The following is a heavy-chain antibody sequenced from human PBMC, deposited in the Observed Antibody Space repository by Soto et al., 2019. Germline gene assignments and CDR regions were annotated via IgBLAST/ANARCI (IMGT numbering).Heavy chain of an antibody. CDR1: VFTFSYHD. D-gene: IGHD6-6*01. CDR2: IRSDGTVQ. Sequence: WGSLLLTCASSVFTFSYHDMDWVRQAPGKGLEWVAVIRSDGTVQNYADSVKGRFTISRDNSKNTLYLEMNSLRVEDTAVYYCASKRLDDFDYWGQGTMVTVSS. CDR3: ASKRLDDFDY. V-gene: IGHV3-33*01. J-gene: IGHJ4*02.